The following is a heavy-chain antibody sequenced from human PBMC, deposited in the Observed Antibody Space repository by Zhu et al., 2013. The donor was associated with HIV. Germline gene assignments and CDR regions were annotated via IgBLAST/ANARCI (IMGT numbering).Heavy chain of an antibody. Sequence: QVQLVQSGAEVKKPGASVKVSCKASGYTFTSYYMHWVRQAPGQGLEWMGWINPNSGGTNYAQKFQGRVTMTRDTSISTAYMELSRLRSDDTAVYYCARGGWDVRYFDWLLGVYYFDYWGQGTLVTVSS. V-gene: IGHV1-2*02. CDR2: INPNSGGT. J-gene: IGHJ4*02. CDR3: ARGGWDVRYFDWLLGVYYFDY. CDR1: GYTFTSYY. D-gene: IGHD3-9*01.